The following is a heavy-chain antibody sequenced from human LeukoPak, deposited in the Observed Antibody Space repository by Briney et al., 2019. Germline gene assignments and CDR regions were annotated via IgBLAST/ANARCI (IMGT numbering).Heavy chain of an antibody. CDR2: TYHSGTT. V-gene: IGHV4-59*01. Sequence: PSETLSLTCTVSGGSISDYYWGWVRQPPGKGLEWIGYTYHSGTTKYNPSLMSRVTISVDTSKNQFSLRLGSVTAADTAVYYCSRGGHYWGQGTLVTVSS. CDR3: SRGGHY. CDR1: GGSISDYY. J-gene: IGHJ4*02.